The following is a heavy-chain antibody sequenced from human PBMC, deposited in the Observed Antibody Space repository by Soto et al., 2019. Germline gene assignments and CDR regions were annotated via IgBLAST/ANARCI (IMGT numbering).Heavy chain of an antibody. CDR1: GGSISSSS. D-gene: IGHD5-12*01. CDR3: ARDASGASGEWLPD. J-gene: IGHJ4*02. Sequence: SETLSLTCTVSGGSISSSSWNWIRQSAEKGLEWIGRLYKSGGTAYSPSLNSRVTISVDTSKNQFSLKLDSLTAADTAIYYCARDASGASGEWLPDWGQGTLVTVSS. V-gene: IGHV4-4*07. CDR2: LYKSGGT.